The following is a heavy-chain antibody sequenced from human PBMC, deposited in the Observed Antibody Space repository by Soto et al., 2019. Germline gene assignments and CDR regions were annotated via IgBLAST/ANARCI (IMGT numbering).Heavy chain of an antibody. CDR1: GGTFSSYA. D-gene: IGHD4-4*01. V-gene: IGHV1-69*13. Sequence: SVKVSCKASGGTFSSYALSWVRQAPGQGLEWMGGIIPIFGTANYAQKFQGRVTITADESTSTAYMELSSLRSEDTAVYYCARDSHDYSTAGMDVWGQGTTVTVSS. CDR2: IIPIFGTA. CDR3: ARDSHDYSTAGMDV. J-gene: IGHJ6*02.